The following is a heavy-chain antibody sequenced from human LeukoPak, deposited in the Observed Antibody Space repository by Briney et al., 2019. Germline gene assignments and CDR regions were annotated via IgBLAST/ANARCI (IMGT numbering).Heavy chain of an antibody. CDR2: ISYDGSNK. CDR1: GFTFSSCA. Sequence: PGRSLRLSCAASGFTFSSCAMHWVRQAPGKGLEWVAVISYDGSNKYYADSVKGRFTISRDNSKNTLYLQMNSLRAEDTAVYYCARGYDFWSGPYYFDYWGQGTLVTVSS. J-gene: IGHJ4*02. CDR3: ARGYDFWSGPYYFDY. V-gene: IGHV3-30-3*01. D-gene: IGHD3-3*01.